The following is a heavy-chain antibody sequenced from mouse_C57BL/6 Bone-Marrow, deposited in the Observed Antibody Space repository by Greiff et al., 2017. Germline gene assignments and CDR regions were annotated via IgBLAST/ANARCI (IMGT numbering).Heavy chain of an antibody. V-gene: IGHV2-9-1*01. J-gene: IGHJ3*01. D-gene: IGHD2-1*01. CDR3: AGGSTMVTT. CDR1: GFSLTSYA. Sequence: VKVVESGPGLVAPSQSLSITCTVSGFSLTSYAISWVRQPPGKGLEWLGVIWTGGGTNYNSAIKSRLSISKDNYKSQVFLKMNSLQTDDTARYYWAGGSTMVTTWGQGTLVTVSA. CDR2: IWTGGGT.